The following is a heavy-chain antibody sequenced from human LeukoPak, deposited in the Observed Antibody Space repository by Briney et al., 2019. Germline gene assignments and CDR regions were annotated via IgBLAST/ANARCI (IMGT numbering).Heavy chain of an antibody. J-gene: IGHJ3*02. Sequence: SQTLSLTCAISGDSVSSNTAAWNWIRQSPSRGLEWLGRTFYRSNWYDHYAASVKSRITINPDTSKNQFSLHLKSVTPEDTAVYYCAREVAGTWAFDIWGQGTRVTVSS. CDR2: TFYRSNWYD. D-gene: IGHD6-19*01. V-gene: IGHV6-1*01. CDR3: AREVAGTWAFDI. CDR1: GDSVSSNTAA.